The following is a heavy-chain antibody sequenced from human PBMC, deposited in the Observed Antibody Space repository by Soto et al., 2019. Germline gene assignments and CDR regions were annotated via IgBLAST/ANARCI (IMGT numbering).Heavy chain of an antibody. D-gene: IGHD2-15*01. CDR3: ARHVAVPRTRGFDY. V-gene: IGHV4-4*02. Sequence: QVQLQESGPGLVKPSGTLSLTCAVAGGSISDNWWSWVRQAPGKGLEWIGEIYHSWTTYYNPSLNGRVIILVDKSASQISLTLSSVTAADTAVYYFARHVAVPRTRGFDYWGQGALVAVSS. CDR1: GGSISDNW. CDR2: IYHSWTT. J-gene: IGHJ4*02.